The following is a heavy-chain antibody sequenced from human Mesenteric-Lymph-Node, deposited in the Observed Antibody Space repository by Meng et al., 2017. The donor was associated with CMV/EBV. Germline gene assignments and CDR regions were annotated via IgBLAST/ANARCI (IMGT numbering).Heavy chain of an antibody. Sequence: ETLSLTCAASGFTFDDYAMHWVRQAPGKGLEWVSSISSSSSYIYYADSVKGRFTISRDNSKNTLYLQMNSLRAEDTAVYYCAKEGGGVTYYFDYWGQGTLVTVSS. CDR3: AKEGGGVTYYFDY. CDR2: ISSSSSYI. CDR1: GFTFDDYA. V-gene: IGHV3-23*01. J-gene: IGHJ4*02. D-gene: IGHD1-26*01.